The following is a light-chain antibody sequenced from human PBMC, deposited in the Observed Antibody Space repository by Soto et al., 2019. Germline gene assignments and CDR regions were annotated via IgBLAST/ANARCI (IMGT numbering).Light chain of an antibody. Sequence: VLTQPHSVSESPGKTVTISCTRSSGSIASNYVQWYQQRPGSAPTTVIYGDNQRPSGVPDRFSGSIDSSSNSASLTISGLKTEDEADYYCQSYDSSNHVVFGGGTKVTVL. J-gene: IGLJ2*01. V-gene: IGLV6-57*04. CDR1: SGSIASNY. CDR3: QSYDSSNHVV. CDR2: GDN.